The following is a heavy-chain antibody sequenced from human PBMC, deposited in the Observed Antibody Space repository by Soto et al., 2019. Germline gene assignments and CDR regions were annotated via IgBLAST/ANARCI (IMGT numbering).Heavy chain of an antibody. J-gene: IGHJ6*02. CDR1: GFTFSSYS. CDR2: ISSSSSSTI. Sequence: GGSLRLSCAASGFTFSSYSMNWVRQAPGKGLEWVSYISSSSSSTIYYADSVKGRFTVSRDNAKNSLYLQMNSLRDEDTAVYYCARPEYSSSSYGMDVWGQGTTVTVSS. CDR3: ARPEYSSSSYGMDV. D-gene: IGHD6-6*01. V-gene: IGHV3-48*02.